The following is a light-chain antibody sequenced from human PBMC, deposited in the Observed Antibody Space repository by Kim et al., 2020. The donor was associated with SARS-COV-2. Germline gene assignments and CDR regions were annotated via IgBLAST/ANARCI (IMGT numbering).Light chain of an antibody. CDR3: QQYNDWPLLT. V-gene: IGKV3-15*01. CDR2: GAS. J-gene: IGKJ3*01. CDR1: QSVNNI. Sequence: FTGESVSLSCESIQSVNNILACYQQRPGQAPRLLIYGASTRATDISARFSGSGSETEFTLSIRSLQSEDLAVYYCQQYNDWPLLTFGPGTKVDIK.